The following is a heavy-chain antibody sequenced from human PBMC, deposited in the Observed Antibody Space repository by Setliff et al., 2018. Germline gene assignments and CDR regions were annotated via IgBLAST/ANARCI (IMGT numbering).Heavy chain of an antibody. CDR3: ARHEFVGGYYGSVTYRHFDY. CDR1: GDSISSTSYQ. D-gene: IGHD3-10*01. V-gene: IGHV4-39*01. Sequence: PSETLSLTCTVSGDSISSTSYQWGWVRQPPGKGLEWIGSIYYTGTAYYNPSLKSRVTISVDTSKNQFSLQVTSLAATDTALYFCARHEFVGGYYGSVTYRHFDYWGQGILVTVS. CDR2: IYYTGTA. J-gene: IGHJ4*02.